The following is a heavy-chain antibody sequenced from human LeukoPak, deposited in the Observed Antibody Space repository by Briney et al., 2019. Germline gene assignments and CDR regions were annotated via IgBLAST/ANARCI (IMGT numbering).Heavy chain of an antibody. J-gene: IGHJ4*02. V-gene: IGHV3-9*01. D-gene: IGHD6-13*01. CDR2: ISWNSGSI. Sequence: PGRSLRLSCAASGFTFDDYAMHWVRQAPGKGLEWVSGISWNSGSIGYADSVKGRFTISRDNAKNSLYLQMNSLRAEDTALYYCAKAGAAAGTPRYYFDYWGQGTLVTVSS. CDR3: AKAGAAAGTPRYYFDY. CDR1: GFTFDDYA.